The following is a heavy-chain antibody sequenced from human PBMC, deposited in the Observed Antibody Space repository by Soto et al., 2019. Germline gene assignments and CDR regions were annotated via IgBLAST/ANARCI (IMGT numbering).Heavy chain of an antibody. CDR3: TRAGYNVDTAMVTDGMDV. CDR2: IRSKANSYAT. D-gene: IGHD5-18*01. J-gene: IGHJ6*02. Sequence: GGSLRLSCAAPGFTFSGSAMHWVRQASGKGLEWAGRIRSKANSYATAYAASVKGRFTISRDDSKNTAYLQMNSLKTEDTAVYYCTRAGYNVDTAMVTDGMDVWGQGHPGHRFL. CDR1: GFTFSGSA. V-gene: IGHV3-73*01.